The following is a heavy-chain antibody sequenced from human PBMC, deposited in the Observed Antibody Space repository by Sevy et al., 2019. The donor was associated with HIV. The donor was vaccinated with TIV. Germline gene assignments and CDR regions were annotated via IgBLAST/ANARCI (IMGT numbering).Heavy chain of an antibody. V-gene: IGHV3-66*01. J-gene: IGHJ4*02. D-gene: IGHD3-22*01. CDR1: GFTVSSNY. CDR2: IYGGRRT. Sequence: GGSLRLSCTASGFTVSSNYMSWVRQAPGKGLEWVSVIYGGRRTYYADSVKARFTISIDDSKNTLYLQMNSLRAEDTGIYYCARDGDSSGYFRDYWGQGTLVTVSS. CDR3: ARDGDSSGYFRDY.